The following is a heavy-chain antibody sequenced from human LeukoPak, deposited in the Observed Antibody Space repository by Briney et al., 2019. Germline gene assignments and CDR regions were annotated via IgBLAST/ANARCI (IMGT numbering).Heavy chain of an antibody. V-gene: IGHV4-30-4*01. CDR2: TFYIGST. CDR1: GGSISSGDYY. D-gene: IGHD3-10*01. CDR3: ARTNPEYYYGSGSYLAWFDP. Sequence: PSETLSLTCTVSGGSISSGDYYWSWIRQPPGKGLEGMGYTFYIGSTYYNPSLKSRVTISVDTSKNQFSLKLSSVTAADTAVYYCARTNPEYYYGSGSYLAWFDPWGQGTLVTVSS. J-gene: IGHJ5*02.